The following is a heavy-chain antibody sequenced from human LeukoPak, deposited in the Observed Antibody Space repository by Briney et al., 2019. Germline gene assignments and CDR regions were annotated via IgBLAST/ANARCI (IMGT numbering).Heavy chain of an antibody. J-gene: IGHJ4*02. CDR3: ARDQEGFDY. CDR2: IYPRDGST. V-gene: IGHV1-46*01. CDR1: GYTFTGNY. Sequence: ASVKVSCKASGYTFTGNYIHWVRQAPGQGLEWMGMIYPRDGSTSYAQKFQCRVTVTRDTSTSTVHMELSGLRSEDTAVYYCARDQEGFDYWGQGTLVTVSS.